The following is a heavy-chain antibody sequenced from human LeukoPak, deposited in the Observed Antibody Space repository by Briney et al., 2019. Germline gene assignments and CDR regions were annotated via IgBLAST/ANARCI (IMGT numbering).Heavy chain of an antibody. D-gene: IGHD4-11*01. Sequence: GESLKISCKGSGYSLTSYWIGWVRQLPGKGLEWMGIIWPSDSDTRYSPSFQGQVTISADKSISTAYLQWSSLKASDTAMYYCARRKDTNYDFDYWGQGTLVTVSS. CDR3: ARRKDTNYDFDY. CDR2: IWPSDSDT. CDR1: GYSLTSYW. J-gene: IGHJ4*02. V-gene: IGHV5-51*01.